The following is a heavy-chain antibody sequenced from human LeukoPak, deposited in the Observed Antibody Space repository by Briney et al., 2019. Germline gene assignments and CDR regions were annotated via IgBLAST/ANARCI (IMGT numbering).Heavy chain of an antibody. CDR1: GITLSNYG. CDR2: ISGSGGGT. V-gene: IGHV3-23*01. J-gene: IGHJ4*02. Sequence: QPGGSLRLSCAVSGITLSNYGMSWVRQAPGKGLEWVAGISGSGGGTNYADSVKGRFTISRDNSKSTLYLQMNRLRAEDTAVYFCAKRGVVIRVILVGFHKEAYYFDSWGQGAQVTVSS. D-gene: IGHD3-22*01. CDR3: AKRGVVIRVILVGFHKEAYYFDS.